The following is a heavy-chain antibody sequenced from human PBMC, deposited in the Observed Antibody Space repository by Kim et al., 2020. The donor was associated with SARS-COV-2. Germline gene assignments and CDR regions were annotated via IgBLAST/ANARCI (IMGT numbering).Heavy chain of an antibody. D-gene: IGHD2-21*01. J-gene: IGHJ4*02. Sequence: GGSLRLSCAASGFTFSSYAMSWVRQAPGKGLEWVSAISGSGGSTYYADSVKGRFTISRDNSKNTLYLQMNSLRAEDTAVYYCAKDRNPLPPIGGPFDYWGQGTLVTVSS. V-gene: IGHV3-23*01. CDR1: GFTFSSYA. CDR2: ISGSGGST. CDR3: AKDRNPLPPIGGPFDY.